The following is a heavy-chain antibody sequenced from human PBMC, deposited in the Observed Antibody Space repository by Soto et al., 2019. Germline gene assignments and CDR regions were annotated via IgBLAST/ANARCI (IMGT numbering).Heavy chain of an antibody. CDR3: AKGGRQWLVTSDFKS. Sequence: VQLVDSGGGVVQPGRSLRLSCAASGFTFSDDAMHWVRQAPGKGLEWVAVVSHDGRNTHYADSVKGRLTSSRDSSKNPVSLEMTSRRAEDTAVYYCAKGGRQWLVTSDFKSWGQGVLVTVSS. J-gene: IGHJ4*02. CDR2: VSHDGRNT. V-gene: IGHV3-30*18. CDR1: GFTFSDDA. D-gene: IGHD6-19*01.